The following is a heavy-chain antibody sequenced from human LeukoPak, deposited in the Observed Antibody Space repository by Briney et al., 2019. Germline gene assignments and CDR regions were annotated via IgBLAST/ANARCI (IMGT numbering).Heavy chain of an antibody. CDR1: GGSISSSSYY. V-gene: IGHV4-39*01. Sequence: SETLSLTCTVSGGSISSSSYYWGCIRQPPGKGLDWIGSMYYNGSAYYNPSLKSRVTISVDTSENQFSLRLSSVTAADTAVYYCVAMVDYYYVMDVWGQGTTVTVSS. D-gene: IGHD2-15*01. CDR3: VAMVDYYYVMDV. J-gene: IGHJ6*02. CDR2: MYYNGSA.